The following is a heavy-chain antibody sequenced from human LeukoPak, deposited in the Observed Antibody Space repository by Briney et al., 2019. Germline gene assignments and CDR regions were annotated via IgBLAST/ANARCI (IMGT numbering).Heavy chain of an antibody. J-gene: IGHJ3*01. CDR1: GFTFNKYA. CDR3: AKAFRIVGIGNPDDAFDV. D-gene: IGHD1-26*01. Sequence: GGSLRLSCAASGFTFNKYAMNWVRQPPGKGLEWVSSIAGSGGSTYYADSVKGRFTLSRDNSENTLYLQLNSLRAEDSGIYYCAKAFRIVGIGNPDDAFDVWGQGTVVTVS. V-gene: IGHV3-23*01. CDR2: IAGSGGST.